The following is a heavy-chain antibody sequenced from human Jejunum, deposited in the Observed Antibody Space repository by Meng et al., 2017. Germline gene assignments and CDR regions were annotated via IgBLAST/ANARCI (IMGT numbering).Heavy chain of an antibody. Sequence: QVQLQEAVPGLVRPSETLSLTCTISGGSVNSGSYYWSWIRQPPGKGLEWIGYMYFSGSTNYNASLKSRVTISVDTSKEQFSLKLTSVTAADTAVYYCARGHFDKYFDSWGQGTLVTVSS. CDR1: GGSVNSGSYY. D-gene: IGHD3-22*01. CDR2: MYFSGST. J-gene: IGHJ4*02. V-gene: IGHV4-61*01. CDR3: ARGHFDKYFDS.